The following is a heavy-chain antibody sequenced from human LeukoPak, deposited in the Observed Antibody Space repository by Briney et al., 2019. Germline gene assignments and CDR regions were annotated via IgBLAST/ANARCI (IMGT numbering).Heavy chain of an antibody. CDR3: ARENWNPSVFDY. D-gene: IGHD1-1*01. V-gene: IGHV4-59*01. Sequence: PSETLSLTCTVSGGSISSYYWSWIRQPPGKGLESIGYIYYSGSTSYNPSLKSRVTISVDTSKNQFSLKLSSVTAADTAVYYCARENWNPSVFDYWGQGTLVTVSS. CDR1: GGSISSYY. J-gene: IGHJ4*02. CDR2: IYYSGST.